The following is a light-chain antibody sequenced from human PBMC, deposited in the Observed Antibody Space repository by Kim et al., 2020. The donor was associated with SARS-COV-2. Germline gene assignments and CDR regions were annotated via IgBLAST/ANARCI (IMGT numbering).Light chain of an antibody. CDR2: AAS. Sequence: DIQMTQSPSSLSASIGDRVTITCRASQGISSSLTWYQQKPGKAPKLLIYAASSLQGGVPSRFSGSGSGTDFTLTISSLQPEDSATYYCQQCNSNPLTFGGGTKVDIK. CDR3: QQCNSNPLT. V-gene: IGKV1-39*01. CDR1: QGISSS. J-gene: IGKJ4*01.